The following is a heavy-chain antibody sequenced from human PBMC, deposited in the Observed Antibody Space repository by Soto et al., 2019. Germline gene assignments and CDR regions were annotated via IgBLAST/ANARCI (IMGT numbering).Heavy chain of an antibody. CDR3: ARGYCSGGRCYSVDY. CDR1: GFTFSSYT. J-gene: IGHJ4*02. Sequence: EVQLVESGGGLVKPGGSLRLSCAASGFTFSSYTMNWVRQAPGKGLEWVSSISSSSSYIYYADAVKGRFTISRDNAKNSLDLQMISLRAEDTAVYYCARGYCSGGRCYSVDYWGQGTLVTVSS. V-gene: IGHV3-21*01. CDR2: ISSSSSYI. D-gene: IGHD2-15*01.